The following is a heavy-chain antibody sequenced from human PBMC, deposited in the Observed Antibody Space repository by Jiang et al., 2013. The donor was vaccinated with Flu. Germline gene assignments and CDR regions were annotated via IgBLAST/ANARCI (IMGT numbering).Heavy chain of an antibody. J-gene: IGHJ4*02. D-gene: IGHD6-19*01. CDR1: GYSFTSYW. Sequence: VQLVESGAEVKKPGESLRISCKGSGYSFTSYWISWVRQMPGKGLEWMGRIDPSDSYTNYSPSFQGHVTISADKSISTAYLQWSSLKASDTAMYYCAGHLSSGWDFDYWGQGTLVTVSS. CDR3: AGHLSSGWDFDY. V-gene: IGHV5-10-1*03. CDR2: IDPSDSYT.